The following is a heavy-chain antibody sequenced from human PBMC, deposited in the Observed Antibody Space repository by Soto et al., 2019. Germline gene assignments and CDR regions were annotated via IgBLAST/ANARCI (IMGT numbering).Heavy chain of an antibody. D-gene: IGHD1-20*01. CDR3: ARSGRDNWNYHYGMDV. V-gene: IGHV4-39*07. CDR1: CGSISSGDYY. CDR2: INHSGST. J-gene: IGHJ6*02. Sequence: TCTVSCGSISSGDYYWSWIRQPPGKGLEWIGEINHSGSTNYNPSLKSRVTISVDTSKNQFSLKLSSVTAADTAVYYCARSGRDNWNYHYGMDVWGQGTTVTVSS.